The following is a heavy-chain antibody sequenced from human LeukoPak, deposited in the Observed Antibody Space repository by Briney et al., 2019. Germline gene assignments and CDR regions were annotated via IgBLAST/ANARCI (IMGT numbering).Heavy chain of an antibody. V-gene: IGHV1-18*01. D-gene: IGHD5-24*01. CDR1: GYTFTTYG. Sequence: ASVTVTFKASGYTFTTYGITWVRQAPGQGLEWMGWISAYNGNTNYAQQLQGRVTMTTDTSTSTAYMELRSLRSDDTAVYYCARALVDGFKELAYWGQGSLLTVSS. J-gene: IGHJ4*02. CDR2: ISAYNGNT. CDR3: ARALVDGFKELAY.